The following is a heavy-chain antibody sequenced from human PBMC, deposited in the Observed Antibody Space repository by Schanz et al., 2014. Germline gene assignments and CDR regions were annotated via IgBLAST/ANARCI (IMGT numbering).Heavy chain of an antibody. D-gene: IGHD4-17*01. CDR1: GGTFNSYT. J-gene: IGHJ4*02. V-gene: IGHV1-18*01. CDR3: ARGYGDSPTDF. Sequence: QVQLIQSGAEVKKPGASVKVSCKASGGTFNSYTINWVRQAPGQGLEWMGWISAYNGNTNYAQKLQGRVTMTTDTSTSTSYMELTSLRSDDTAMYYCARGYGDSPTDFWGQGTLVTVSS. CDR2: ISAYNGNT.